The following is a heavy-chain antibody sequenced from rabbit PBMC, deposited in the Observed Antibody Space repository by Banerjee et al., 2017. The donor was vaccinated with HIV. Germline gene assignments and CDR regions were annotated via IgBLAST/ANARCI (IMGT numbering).Heavy chain of an antibody. CDR1: GFSFSSSYY. V-gene: IGHV1S40*01. J-gene: IGHJ4*01. Sequence: QSLEESGGDLVKPGASLTLTCTASGFSFSSSYYMCWVRQAPGKGLEWIACIYTGSSGSTYYASWAKGRFTISKTSSTTVTLQMTSLTAADTATYFCASASSSGYYAYPFNLWGPGTLVTVS. CDR3: ASASSSGYYAYPFNL. D-gene: IGHD1-1*01. CDR2: IYTGSSGST.